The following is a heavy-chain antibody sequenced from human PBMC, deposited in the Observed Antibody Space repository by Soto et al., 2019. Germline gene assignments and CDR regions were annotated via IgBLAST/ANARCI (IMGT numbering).Heavy chain of an antibody. CDR2: IIPIFGTA. Sequence: GASVKVSCKASGYTFTVYYMHWVRQAPGQGLEWMGGIIPIFGTANYAQKFQGRVTITADESTSTAYMELSSLRSEDTAVYYCARARREQWLVLFPFDYWGQGTLVTVSS. D-gene: IGHD6-19*01. CDR1: GYTFTVYY. J-gene: IGHJ4*02. V-gene: IGHV1-69*13. CDR3: ARARREQWLVLFPFDY.